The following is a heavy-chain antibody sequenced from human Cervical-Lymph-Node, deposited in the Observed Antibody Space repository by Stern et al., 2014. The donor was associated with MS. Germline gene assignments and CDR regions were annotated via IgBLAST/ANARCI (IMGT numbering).Heavy chain of an antibody. Sequence: EVQLEEPGGGLVQPGESLTLSCVASGFTFSLYWMSWVRQAPGKGLEWVANIRDDGSDKYYVDSVKGRFTISRDNAKNSLYLQMNSLRGEDTAVYFCGRFTRGSPSDYWGQGTQVTVSP. J-gene: IGHJ4*02. V-gene: IGHV3-7*01. D-gene: IGHD3-10*01. CDR2: IRDDGSDK. CDR3: GRFTRGSPSDY. CDR1: GFTFSLYW.